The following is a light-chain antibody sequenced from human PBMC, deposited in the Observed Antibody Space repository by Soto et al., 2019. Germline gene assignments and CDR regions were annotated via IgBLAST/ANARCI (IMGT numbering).Light chain of an antibody. V-gene: IGLV1-44*01. CDR1: NSNIGSNT. CDR2: SNN. CDR3: AAWDDSLNGVV. Sequence: QAVVTQAPSASGTPGQRVTVSCSGSNSNIGSNTVNWYQHLPGTAPKLLISSNNQRPSGVPDRFSGSKSGTSASLAISGLQSEDEADYYCAAWDDSLNGVVFGGGTKVTVL. J-gene: IGLJ2*01.